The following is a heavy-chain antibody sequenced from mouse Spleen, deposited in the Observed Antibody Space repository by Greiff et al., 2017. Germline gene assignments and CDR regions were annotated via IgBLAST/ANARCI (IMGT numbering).Heavy chain of an antibody. CDR2: ISSGGGNT. Sequence: EVKLMESGGGLVKLGGSLKLSCAASGFTFSSYAMSWVRQTPEKRLEWVATISSGGGNTYYPDSVKGRFTISRDNAKNTLYLQMSSLKSEDTAMYYCARLTATWYFDVWGAGTTVTVSS. D-gene: IGHD1-2*01. J-gene: IGHJ1*01. CDR3: ARLTATWYFDV. V-gene: IGHV5-9*04. CDR1: GFTFSSYA.